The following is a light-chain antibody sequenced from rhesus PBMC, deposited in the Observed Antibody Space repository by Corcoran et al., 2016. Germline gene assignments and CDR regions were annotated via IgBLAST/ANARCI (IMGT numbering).Light chain of an antibody. J-gene: IGKJ1*01. CDR1: QSVSSP. CDR2: GAS. Sequence: QVILTQSPGTLSVSPGERATLSCRASQSVSSPLAWYQQKPGQAPGLLIYGASSRATGIPDRFSGSGSGTDFTLAISSLGPEGVGIYRCYQHSSGWTFGRGAKMEIK. V-gene: IGKV3-10*01. CDR3: YQHSSGWT.